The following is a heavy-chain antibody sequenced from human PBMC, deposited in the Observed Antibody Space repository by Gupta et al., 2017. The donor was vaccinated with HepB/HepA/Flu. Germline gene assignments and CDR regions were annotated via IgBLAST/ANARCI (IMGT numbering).Heavy chain of an antibody. CDR2: LDNSDDYT. V-gene: IGHV3-23*01. CDR3: AKHSGVTRTCRYFDS. CDR1: GFSFRSYA. Sequence: EVPLLESGGGLVQPGGSLRLSCAASGFSFRSYAMSWLRQAQGKGLEWVSALDNSDDYTYYADSAKGRFTISRDNSKGTLYLEMNSLTADNTAVYYCAKHSGVTRTCRYFDSWGQGTLVTVSS. D-gene: IGHD3-3*01. J-gene: IGHJ4*02.